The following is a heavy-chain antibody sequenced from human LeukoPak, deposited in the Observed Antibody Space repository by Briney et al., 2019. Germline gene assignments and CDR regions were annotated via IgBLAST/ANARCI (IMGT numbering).Heavy chain of an antibody. CDR3: ARGYSGSYGRFDY. Sequence: SETLSLTCAVSGGSISSSNWWSWVRQPPGKGLEWIGEIYHSGSANYNPSLKSRVTISVDKSKNQFSLKLSSVTAADTAVYYCARGYSGSYGRFDYWGQGTLVTVSS. J-gene: IGHJ4*02. CDR1: GGSISSSNW. CDR2: IYHSGSA. V-gene: IGHV4-4*02. D-gene: IGHD1-26*01.